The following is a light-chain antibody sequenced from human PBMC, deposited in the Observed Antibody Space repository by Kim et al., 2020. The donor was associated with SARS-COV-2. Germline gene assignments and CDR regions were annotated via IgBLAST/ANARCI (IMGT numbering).Light chain of an antibody. CDR2: WAS. V-gene: IGKV4-1*01. CDR3: QQYYSTPPS. Sequence: RSTLNCKSSQTVLYNSNNSNYLAWYQQKPGQAPKLLIYWASIRESGVSDRFSGSGSETDFTLTISSLRAEDVAVYYCQQYYSTPPSFGQGTKLEI. CDR1: QTVLYNSNNSNY. J-gene: IGKJ2*03.